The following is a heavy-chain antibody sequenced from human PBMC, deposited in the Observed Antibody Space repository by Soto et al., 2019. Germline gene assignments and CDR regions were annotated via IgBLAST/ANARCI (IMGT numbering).Heavy chain of an antibody. Sequence: SETLSLTCTVSGGSISSYYWSWIRQPPGKGLEWIGYIYYSGSTNYNPSLKSRVTISVDTSKNQFSLNLSSVTAADTAVYYCARHGSSSWYYFDYWGQGTLVTVSS. CDR1: GGSISSYY. J-gene: IGHJ4*02. CDR2: IYYSGST. V-gene: IGHV4-59*08. CDR3: ARHGSSSWYYFDY. D-gene: IGHD6-13*01.